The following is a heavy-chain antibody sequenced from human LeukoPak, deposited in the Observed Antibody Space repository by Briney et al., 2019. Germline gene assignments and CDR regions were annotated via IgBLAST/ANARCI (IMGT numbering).Heavy chain of an antibody. J-gene: IGHJ5*02. CDR2: IRSKANSYAT. Sequence: GSLRLSCAASGFTFSGSAMHWVRQASGKGLEWVGRIRSKANSYATAYAASVKGRFTISRDDSKNTAYLQMNSLKTEDTAVYYCTRLGWNYGSDWFDPWGQGTLVTVSS. CDR3: TRLGWNYGSDWFDP. D-gene: IGHD1-7*01. CDR1: GFTFSGSA. V-gene: IGHV3-73*01.